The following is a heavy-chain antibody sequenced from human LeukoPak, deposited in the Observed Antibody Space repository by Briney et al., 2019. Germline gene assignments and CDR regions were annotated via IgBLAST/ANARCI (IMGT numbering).Heavy chain of an antibody. V-gene: IGHV4-34*01. Sequence: EASENLSLTCAASGGPFSGYFWSWIRQSSGKELKWFGELHNSGTTNYNPSLNSRVTNSEDTSKNQYYLNLSSVSDADTAVYYCARRYYYDLGSFAFDFWGQGTLVTVSS. D-gene: IGHD3-10*01. CDR1: GGPFSGYF. CDR2: LHNSGTT. CDR3: ARRYYYDLGSFAFDF. J-gene: IGHJ4*02.